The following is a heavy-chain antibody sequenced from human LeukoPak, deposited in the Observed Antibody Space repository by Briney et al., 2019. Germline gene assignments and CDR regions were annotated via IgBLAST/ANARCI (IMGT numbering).Heavy chain of an antibody. CDR2: ISGSGGST. V-gene: IGHV3-23*01. Sequence: GGSLRLSCAASGFTFSTYAMSWVRQAPGKGLEWVSAISGSGGSTYYADSVKGRFTISRDNSKNTLYLQMNSLRAEDTAVYYCAKGYYYDSSGYSAATTPFDYWGQGTLVTVSS. D-gene: IGHD3-22*01. CDR1: GFTFSTYA. CDR3: AKGYYYDSSGYSAATTPFDY. J-gene: IGHJ4*02.